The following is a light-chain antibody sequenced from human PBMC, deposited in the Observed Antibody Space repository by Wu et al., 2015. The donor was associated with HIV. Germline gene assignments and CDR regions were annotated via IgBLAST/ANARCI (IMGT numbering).Light chain of an antibody. Sequence: EIVLTQSPGTLSLSPGQRATLSCRAGQSVSSSYLAWYQQKPGQPPRLLIYGASSRATGIPDRFSGSGSGTDFTLSISRLEPEDFAVYYCQHYQTFGQGTKVEIK. CDR3: QHYQT. V-gene: IGKV3-20*01. CDR1: QSVSSSY. J-gene: IGKJ1*01. CDR2: GAS.